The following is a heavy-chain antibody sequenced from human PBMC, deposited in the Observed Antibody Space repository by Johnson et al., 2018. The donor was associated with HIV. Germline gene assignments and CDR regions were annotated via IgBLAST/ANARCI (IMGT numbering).Heavy chain of an antibody. D-gene: IGHD2-8*02. Sequence: VQLVESGGGLVQPGGSLRLSCAASGFTFDDYGMSWVRQAPGKGLEWVSGINWHGGSTGYADSGKGRFTISRDNAKNSLYLQMNSLRAEDTALYYCARGGDIVLVVYAMGHDAFDIWGQGTMVTVSS. V-gene: IGHV3-20*04. CDR1: GFTFDDYG. J-gene: IGHJ3*02. CDR3: ARGGDIVLVVYAMGHDAFDI. CDR2: INWHGGST.